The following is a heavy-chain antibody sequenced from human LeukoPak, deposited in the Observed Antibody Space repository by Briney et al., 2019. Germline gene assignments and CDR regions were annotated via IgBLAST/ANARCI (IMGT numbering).Heavy chain of an antibody. J-gene: IGHJ5*02. CDR2: MYHSGTT. CDR1: GYTISSGYY. Sequence: PSETLSLTCTVSGYTISSGYYWGWIRQPPGKGLGWIGSMYHSGTTYYNASLKSRATISVDTSKNQISLKMNSMTAEDTAVYYCVRGPLLWFAELRFDPWGQGTLVTVSS. CDR3: VRGPLLWFAELRFDP. V-gene: IGHV4-38-2*02. D-gene: IGHD3-10*01.